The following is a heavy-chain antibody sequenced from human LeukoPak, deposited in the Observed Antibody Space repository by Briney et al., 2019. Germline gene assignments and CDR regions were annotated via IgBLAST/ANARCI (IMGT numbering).Heavy chain of an antibody. Sequence: PGGSLRLSCAASGFTFSSYAMSWVRQAPGKGLEWVSAISGSGGSTYYADSVKGRFTISRDNSKNTLYLQMNSLRAEDTPVYYCAAYSGYGSYFDYWGQGTLVTVSS. CDR2: ISGSGGST. J-gene: IGHJ4*02. D-gene: IGHD5-12*01. CDR3: AAYSGYGSYFDY. V-gene: IGHV3-23*01. CDR1: GFTFSSYA.